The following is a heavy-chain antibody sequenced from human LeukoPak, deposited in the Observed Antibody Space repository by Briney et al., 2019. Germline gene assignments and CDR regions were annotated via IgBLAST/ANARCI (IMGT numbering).Heavy chain of an antibody. V-gene: IGHV4-4*02. CDR3: ARGFGSGNYYYGWFDP. D-gene: IGHD3-10*01. CDR2: IYHSGST. J-gene: IGHJ5*02. Sequence: PSGTLSLTCAVSGGSISSGNWWSWVRQPPGKGLEWIGEIYHSGSTNYNPSLKSRIIISRDVSRNQFSLQLTSVTAADTAVYYCARGFGSGNYYYGWFDPWGQGALVTVSS. CDR1: GGSISSGNW.